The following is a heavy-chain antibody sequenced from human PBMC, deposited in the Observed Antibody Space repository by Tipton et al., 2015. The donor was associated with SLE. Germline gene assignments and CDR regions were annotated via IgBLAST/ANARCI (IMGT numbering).Heavy chain of an antibody. V-gene: IGHV4-61*10. D-gene: IGHD3-10*01. CDR3: ARGRRTTYYNRYYFYMDV. CDR2: INESGRK. CDR1: GDSVSSGTYF. Sequence: TLSLTCTVSGDSVSSGTYFWTWIRRPAGKGLQWIGEINESGRKNYNPSLKSRVTVSVDTSQKQISLNLRSVTAADTAVYYCARGRRTTYYNRYYFYMDVWGKGTTVTVSS. J-gene: IGHJ6*03.